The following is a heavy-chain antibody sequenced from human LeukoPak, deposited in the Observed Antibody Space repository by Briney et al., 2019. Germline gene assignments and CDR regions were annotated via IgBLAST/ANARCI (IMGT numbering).Heavy chain of an antibody. CDR1: GFTFSIYA. V-gene: IGHV3-23*01. Sequence: GGSLRLSCAASGFTFSIYAMSWVRQAPGKGLQWVSSITGRGRSTWYVDSVKGRFTITRDNSENTLYLQMHSLRAEDTAVYYCARDRPNYYGSDGHYYRRDGDYWGRGTLVSVSS. J-gene: IGHJ4*02. CDR3: ARDRPNYYGSDGHYYRRDGDY. CDR2: ITGRGRST. D-gene: IGHD3-22*01.